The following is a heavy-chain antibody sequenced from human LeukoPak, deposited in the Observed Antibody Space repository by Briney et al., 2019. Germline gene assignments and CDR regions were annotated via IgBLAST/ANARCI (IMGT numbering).Heavy chain of an antibody. CDR1: GGTLTRYV. J-gene: IGHJ4*02. CDR2: VIHIFGTA. D-gene: IGHD2-8*01. CDR3: GRCMVYFDY. Sequence: AVKVSSKASGGTLTRYVISTGREAPGQGLEWMGGVIHIFGTANYAQKFRGRVTITVDESASTAYMELSSLRSEDTAVYYCGRCMVYFDYGGQGTLVTVSS. V-gene: IGHV1-69*13.